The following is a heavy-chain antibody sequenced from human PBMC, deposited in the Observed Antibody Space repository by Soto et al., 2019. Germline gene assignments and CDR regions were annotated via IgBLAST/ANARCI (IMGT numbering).Heavy chain of an antibody. V-gene: IGHV1-69*06. D-gene: IGHD3-3*01. J-gene: IGHJ5*02. Sequence: QVQLVQSGAEVKKPGSSVKVSCKASGGTFSSYAISWVRQAPGQGLEWMGGIIPTFGTANYAQKFQGRVTITADKSTSTAYMELSSLRSEDTAVYYCAREEGGNYDFWSGYYTGWFDPWGQGTLVTVS. CDR3: AREEGGNYDFWSGYYTGWFDP. CDR1: GGTFSSYA. CDR2: IIPTFGTA.